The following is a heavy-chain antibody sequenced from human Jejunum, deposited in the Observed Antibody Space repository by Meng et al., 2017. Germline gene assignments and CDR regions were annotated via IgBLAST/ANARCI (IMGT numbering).Heavy chain of an antibody. Sequence: GESLKISCAAYGFTFNSYARSWVRQAPGKGLEWVSTLRASGFDTYYADSVEGRFTISRDNSKNMLYLQMSNVRAEDTAVYYCAKRISLVRGVIGSYYGMDGWGQGATVTVSS. J-gene: IGHJ6*02. V-gene: IGHV3-23*01. CDR3: AKRISLVRGVIGSYYGMDG. CDR2: LRASGFDT. CDR1: GFTFNSYA. D-gene: IGHD3-10*01.